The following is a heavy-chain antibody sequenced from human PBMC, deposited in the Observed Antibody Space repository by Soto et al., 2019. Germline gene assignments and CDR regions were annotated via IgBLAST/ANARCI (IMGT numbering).Heavy chain of an antibody. D-gene: IGHD6-19*01. Sequence: ASVKVSCKASGYTFTSYGISWVRQAPGQGLEWMGWISAYNGNTNYAQKLQGRVTMTTDTSTSTAYMELRSLRSDDTAVYYCARSYSSGWYGQHNWFDPWGQGTLVTVPQ. CDR1: GYTFTSYG. CDR2: ISAYNGNT. J-gene: IGHJ5*02. CDR3: ARSYSSGWYGQHNWFDP. V-gene: IGHV1-18*01.